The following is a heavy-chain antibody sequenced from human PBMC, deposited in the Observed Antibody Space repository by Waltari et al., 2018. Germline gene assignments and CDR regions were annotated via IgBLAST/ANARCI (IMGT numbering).Heavy chain of an antibody. D-gene: IGHD3-10*01. CDR2: ISHSGST. Sequence: QLQLQESGPGLVKPSETLSLTCTVSGGSISRSNYYWGWIRQPPGQGLDWIASISHSGSTYYNPSLKSRVTISVDTSKNQFSLKLTSVTAADTAVYYCARIYGSGSPIPSVDYWGQGTLVTVSS. J-gene: IGHJ4*02. CDR3: ARIYGSGSPIPSVDY. V-gene: IGHV4-39*01. CDR1: GGSISRSNYY.